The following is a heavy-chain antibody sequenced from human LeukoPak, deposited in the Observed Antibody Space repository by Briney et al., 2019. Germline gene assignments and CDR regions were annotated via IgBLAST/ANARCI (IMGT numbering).Heavy chain of an antibody. D-gene: IGHD3-16*02. CDR1: GGSFSGYY. J-gene: IGHJ4*02. CDR3: ARGHYDYVWGSYRYTFALFDY. V-gene: IGHV4-34*01. CDR2: INHSGST. Sequence: PSETLSLTCAVYGGSFSGYYWSWIRQPPGKGLEWIGEINHSGSTNYNPPLKSRVTISVDTSKNQFSLKLSSVTAADTAVYYCARGHYDYVWGSYRYTFALFDYWGQGTLVTVSS.